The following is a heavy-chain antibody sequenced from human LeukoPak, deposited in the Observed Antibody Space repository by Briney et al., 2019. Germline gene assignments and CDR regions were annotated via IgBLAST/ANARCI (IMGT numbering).Heavy chain of an antibody. D-gene: IGHD3-22*01. CDR3: ARDRDPGYNDSSGYRRVNAFDI. Sequence: QPGGSLRLSCAASGFTFSSYAMSWVRQAPGKGLEWVSYISTSGSTKYYADSVKGRFTISRDNAKNSLYLQMNSLRAEDTAVYYCARDRDPGYNDSSGYRRVNAFDIWGQGTMVTVSS. CDR1: GFTFSSYA. V-gene: IGHV3-48*04. J-gene: IGHJ3*02. CDR2: ISTSGSTK.